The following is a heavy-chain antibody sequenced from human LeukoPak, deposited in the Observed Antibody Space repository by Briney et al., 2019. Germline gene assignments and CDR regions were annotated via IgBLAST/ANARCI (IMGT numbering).Heavy chain of an antibody. J-gene: IGHJ4*02. Sequence: GGSLRLSCVASGFTFNNYIVTWVRQAPGKGLEWVSSISGSGSTTYFADSVKGRFTISRDNSKNTMYLQMNSLRAEDTAVYYCARTPRLSYYYDSSGYYFYFDYWGQGTLVTVSS. CDR1: GFTFNNYI. V-gene: IGHV3-23*01. CDR3: ARTPRLSYYYDSSGYYFYFDY. D-gene: IGHD3-22*01. CDR2: ISGSGSTT.